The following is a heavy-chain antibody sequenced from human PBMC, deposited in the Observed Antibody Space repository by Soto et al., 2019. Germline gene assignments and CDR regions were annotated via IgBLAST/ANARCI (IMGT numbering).Heavy chain of an antibody. J-gene: IGHJ6*02. CDR2: ISGSDGTT. CDR1: GFTFGSYA. CDR3: AKGVPFGDTAMITSIYYFGMDV. D-gene: IGHD5-18*01. V-gene: IGHV3-23*01. Sequence: PGGSLRLSCAASGFTFGSYAMTWVRQAPGEGLEWVSAISGSDGTTDYADSGRGRFTISRDNSKNTLYLQMNSLRAEDTAVYYCAKGVPFGDTAMITSIYYFGMDVWGQGTTVTVSS.